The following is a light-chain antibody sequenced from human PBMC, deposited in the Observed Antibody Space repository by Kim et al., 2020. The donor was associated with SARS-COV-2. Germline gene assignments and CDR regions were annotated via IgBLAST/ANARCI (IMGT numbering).Light chain of an antibody. CDR2: DVN. J-gene: IGLJ3*02. CDR1: SSDVGGFNH. V-gene: IGLV2-14*03. Sequence: GQSIPISCTGTSSDVGGFNHVSWYQQHPGKAPKLMIYDVNNRPSGVSDRFSGSKSGNTASLTISALQAEDEADYYCCSYTSSFTWVFGGGTQLTVL. CDR3: CSYTSSFTWV.